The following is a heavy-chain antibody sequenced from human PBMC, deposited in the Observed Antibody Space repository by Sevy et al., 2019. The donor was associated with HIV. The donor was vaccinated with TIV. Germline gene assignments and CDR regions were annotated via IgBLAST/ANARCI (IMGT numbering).Heavy chain of an antibody. J-gene: IGHJ3*02. D-gene: IGHD2-15*01. CDR3: ARDGIAVVVRVFDI. Sequence: GGSLRLSCAASGFTFGDYYMTWLRQAPGEGLEWISYISGSGSTMFYADSVKGRFTISRDNARNSLYLQMNSLRAEDTAVYYCARDGIAVVVRVFDIWGQGTMVTVSS. V-gene: IGHV3-11*04. CDR1: GFTFGDYY. CDR2: ISGSGSTM.